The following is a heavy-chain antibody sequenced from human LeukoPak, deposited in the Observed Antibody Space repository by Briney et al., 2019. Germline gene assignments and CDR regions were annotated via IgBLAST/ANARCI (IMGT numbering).Heavy chain of an antibody. Sequence: KGLEWVSSISSSSSYIYYADSVKGRFTISRDNAKNSLYLQMNSLRAEDTAVYYCARDPAFDIWGQGTMVTVSS. CDR3: ARDPAFDI. CDR2: ISSSSSYI. J-gene: IGHJ3*02. V-gene: IGHV3-21*01.